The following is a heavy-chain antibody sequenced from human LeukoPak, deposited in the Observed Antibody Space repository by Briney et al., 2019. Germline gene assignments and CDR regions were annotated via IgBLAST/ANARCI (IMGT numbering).Heavy chain of an antibody. D-gene: IGHD5-24*01. Sequence: SVKVSCKASGGTFSSYAISLVRQAPGQGLEWMGGLIPIFGTANYAQKFQGRVTITTDESTSTAYMELSSLRSEDTAVYYCARLPRGGYNFLAPDDYWGQGTLVTVSS. CDR3: ARLPRGGYNFLAPDDY. CDR2: LIPIFGTA. J-gene: IGHJ4*02. CDR1: GGTFSSYA. V-gene: IGHV1-69*05.